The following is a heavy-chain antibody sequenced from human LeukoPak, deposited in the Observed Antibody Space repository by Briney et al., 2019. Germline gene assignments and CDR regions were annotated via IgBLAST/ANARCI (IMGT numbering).Heavy chain of an antibody. D-gene: IGHD3-10*01. CDR2: ISSSGSTI. J-gene: IGHJ6*04. CDR3: ARAPLLWFGEYSYYYDMDV. Sequence: GGSLRLSCAASGFTFSSYEMNWVRQAPGKRLEWVSYISSSGSTIYYADSVKGRFTISRDNAKNSLYLQMNSLRAEDTAVYYCARAPLLWFGEYSYYYDMDVWGKGTTVTVSS. CDR1: GFTFSSYE. V-gene: IGHV3-48*03.